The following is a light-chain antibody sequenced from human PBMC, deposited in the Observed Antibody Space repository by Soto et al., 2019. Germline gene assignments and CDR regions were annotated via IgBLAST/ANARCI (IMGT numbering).Light chain of an antibody. Sequence: EIVMTQSPATLSVSPWESVTLSCRASQSVASNLAWYQQRPGQAPSLLIFGASTRAPGIPGRFSGSGSGTDFTLTISSLQSEDFAVYHCQHYNNWPINFGQGTRLEIK. J-gene: IGKJ5*01. CDR3: QHYNNWPIN. CDR1: QSVASN. CDR2: GAS. V-gene: IGKV3-15*01.